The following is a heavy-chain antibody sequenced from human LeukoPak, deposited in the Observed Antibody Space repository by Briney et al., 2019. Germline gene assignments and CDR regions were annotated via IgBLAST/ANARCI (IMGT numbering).Heavy chain of an antibody. CDR2: ISKTGST. CDR3: ARLPYYYGSGGNLVDY. V-gene: IGHV4-61*02. CDR1: SGSISSGSYY. J-gene: IGHJ4*02. D-gene: IGHD3-10*01. Sequence: SETLSLTCTVSSGSISSGSYYWSWIRQPAGKELEWIGRISKTGSTSYNPSLMSRVTMSVDTSNNQFSLRLSSVTAADTAVYYCARLPYYYGSGGNLVDYWGQGTLVTVSS.